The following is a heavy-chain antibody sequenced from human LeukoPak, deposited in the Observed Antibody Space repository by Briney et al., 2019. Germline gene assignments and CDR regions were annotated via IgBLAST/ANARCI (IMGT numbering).Heavy chain of an antibody. D-gene: IGHD3-10*01. V-gene: IGHV4-34*01. CDR3: AGQYGSGSYYNEA. J-gene: IGHJ5*02. CDR1: GGSFSGYY. CDR2: INHSGST. Sequence: SETLSLTCAVYGGSFSGYYWSWIRQPPGKWLEWIGEINHSGSTNYNPSLKSRVTISVDTSKNQFSLKLSSVTAADTAVYYCAGQYGSGSYYNEAWGQGTLVTVSS.